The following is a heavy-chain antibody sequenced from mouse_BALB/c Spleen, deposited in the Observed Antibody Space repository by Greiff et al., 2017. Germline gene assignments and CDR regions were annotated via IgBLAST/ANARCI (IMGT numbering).Heavy chain of an antibody. V-gene: IGHV5-17*02. CDR2: ISSGSSTI. J-gene: IGHJ4*01. CDR3: ARGDYGYDGYAMDY. Sequence: EVQLVESGGGLVQPGGSRKLSCAASGFTFSSFGMHWVRQAPEKGLEWVAYISSGSSTIYYADTVKGRFTISRDNPKNTLFLQMTSLRSEDTAMYYCARGDYGYDGYAMDYWGQGTSVTVSS. D-gene: IGHD2-2*01. CDR1: GFTFSSFG.